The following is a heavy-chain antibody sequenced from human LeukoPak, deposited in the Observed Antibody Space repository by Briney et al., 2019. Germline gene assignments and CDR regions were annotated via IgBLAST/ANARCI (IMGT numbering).Heavy chain of an antibody. CDR1: GFTFSTYS. V-gene: IGHV3-21*01. CDR3: AGTAAGTDY. D-gene: IGHD6-13*01. J-gene: IGHJ4*02. CDR2: ISTGSSYM. Sequence: PVGSLRLSCAASGFTFSTYSMNWVRQAPGKGLEWVSSISTGSSYMYYADSVKGRFTISRDNAKNSLYLQMNSLRVEDTAVYYCAGTAAGTDYWGQGTLVTVSS.